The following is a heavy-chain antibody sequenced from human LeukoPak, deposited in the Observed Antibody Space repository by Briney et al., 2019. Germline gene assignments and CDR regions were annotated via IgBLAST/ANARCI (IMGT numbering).Heavy chain of an antibody. J-gene: IGHJ4*02. Sequence: GGSLRLSSAASGFTFNNYGMHWVRQAPGKGLEWVAFIRYDGSNEYYADSVKGRFTISRDKSKKTLYLQMNTLRAEDTAVYSCVKDGGQRWIQFYNFDYWGQGSLVTVSS. V-gene: IGHV3-30*02. CDR3: VKDGGQRWIQFYNFDY. CDR2: IRYDGSNE. CDR1: GFTFNNYG. D-gene: IGHD5-24*01.